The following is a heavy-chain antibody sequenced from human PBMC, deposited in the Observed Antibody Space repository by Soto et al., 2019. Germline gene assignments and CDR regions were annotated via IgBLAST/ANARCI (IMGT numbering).Heavy chain of an antibody. V-gene: IGHV3-21*01. D-gene: IGHD2-2*01. CDR2: ISSSSSYI. CDR1: GFTLSSYS. CDR3: ARGWDSVVVPGRGKNNWFDS. J-gene: IGHJ5*01. Sequence: GGSLRLSCGVSGFTLSSYSMNWVRQAPGKGLEWVSSISSSSSYIHYADSVKGRFTISRDNARDSLYLQMNTLRVEDTAVYYCARGWDSVVVPGRGKNNWFDSWGQGTLVTVSS.